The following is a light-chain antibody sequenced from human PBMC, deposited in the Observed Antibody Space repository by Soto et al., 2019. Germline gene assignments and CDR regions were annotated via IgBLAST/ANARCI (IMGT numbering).Light chain of an antibody. CDR2: AAS. Sequence: EIVLTQSPDTLSLSPGERATLSCRASQSISSTYLAWYRQKPGQAPRLLIYAASSRATGIPDRFSGSGSGTDFTLTISRLEPEDFAVYYCQQYYASSWTFGQGTKV. CDR3: QQYYASSWT. CDR1: QSISSTY. J-gene: IGKJ1*01. V-gene: IGKV3-20*01.